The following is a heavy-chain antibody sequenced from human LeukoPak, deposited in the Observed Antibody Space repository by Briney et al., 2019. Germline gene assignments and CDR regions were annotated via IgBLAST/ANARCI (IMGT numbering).Heavy chain of an antibody. D-gene: IGHD1-14*01. V-gene: IGHV3-74*01. J-gene: IGHJ3*02. CDR2: IDNDGSDS. CDR1: AFTFTNYW. Sequence: GGSLRLSCAASAFTFTNYWMHWVRQAPGEGLVWVSRIDNDGSDSIYADSVKGRFTISRDNAKNTVYLQMHGLRADDTAVYYCARGGYHHGFDIWGQGTMVTVSS. CDR3: ARGGYHHGFDI.